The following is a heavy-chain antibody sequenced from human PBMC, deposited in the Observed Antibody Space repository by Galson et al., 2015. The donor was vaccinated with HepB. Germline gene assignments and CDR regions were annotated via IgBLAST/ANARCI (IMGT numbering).Heavy chain of an antibody. V-gene: IGHV3-23*01. J-gene: IGHJ3*02. CDR3: AKSVVVPAATIHDAFDI. CDR2: ISGSGGST. D-gene: IGHD2-2*01. Sequence: SLRLSCAASGFTFISYAMSWVRQAPGKGLEWVSAISGSGGSTYYADSVKGRFTISRDNSKNTLYLQMNSLRAEDTAVYYCAKSVVVPAATIHDAFDIWGQGTMVTVSS. CDR1: GFTFISYA.